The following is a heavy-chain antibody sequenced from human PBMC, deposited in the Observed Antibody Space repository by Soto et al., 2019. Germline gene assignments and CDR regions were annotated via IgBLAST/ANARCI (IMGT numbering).Heavy chain of an antibody. CDR1: GGSFRGYS. CDR3: ARAPMDDYGNYYDGMDV. CDR2: INYRGIT. D-gene: IGHD4-17*01. J-gene: IGHJ6*02. V-gene: IGHV4-34*01. Sequence: QVRLQQWRAGLLKPSETLSLTCGVSGGSFRGYSWKWIRQSPEKGLEWIGAINYRGITSYNPSLRSRVTISLNTSTSRFSLTLPSATASDTAIYDCARAPMDDYGNYYDGMDVWGQGTTITVS.